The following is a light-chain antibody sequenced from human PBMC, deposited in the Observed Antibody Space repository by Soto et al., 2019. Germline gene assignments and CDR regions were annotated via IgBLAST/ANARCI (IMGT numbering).Light chain of an antibody. Sequence: QSALTQPPSASGSPGQSVTISCTGTSDDIGTYNYVSWFQQHSGNAPKLIIYEVDKRPSGVPNRFSGSKSGNTASLTISGLQAEDEADYYCSSFVHKNNLLFGGGNKVTVL. CDR2: EVD. CDR3: SSFVHKNNLL. V-gene: IGLV2-8*01. CDR1: SDDIGTYNY. J-gene: IGLJ2*01.